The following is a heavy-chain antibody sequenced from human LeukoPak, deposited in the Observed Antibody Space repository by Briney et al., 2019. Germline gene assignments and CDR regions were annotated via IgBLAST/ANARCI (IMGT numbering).Heavy chain of an antibody. Sequence: SVKVSCKASGGTFSSYAISWVRQAPGQGLEGMGGIIPIFGTANYAQKFQGRVTITADKSTSTAYMELSSLRSEDTAVYYCAREGRWGATSRSGGWFDPWGQGTLVTVSS. CDR1: GGTFSSYA. D-gene: IGHD1-26*01. CDR2: IIPIFGTA. V-gene: IGHV1-69*06. J-gene: IGHJ5*02. CDR3: AREGRWGATSRSGGWFDP.